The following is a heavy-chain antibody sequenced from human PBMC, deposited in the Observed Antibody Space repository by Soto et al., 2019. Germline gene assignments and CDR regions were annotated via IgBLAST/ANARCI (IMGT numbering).Heavy chain of an antibody. D-gene: IGHD3-16*01. J-gene: IGHJ6*02. CDR2: LYTEGTT. CDR1: GFDFDSYT. CDR3: VRPRPSGENYGMDV. V-gene: IGHV3-53*01. Sequence: LRLSCGASGFDFDSYTIHWVRQAPGKGLEWVSILYTEGTTYYADSVKGRFTLSRDSSKNTLFLQMDSLRAEDTAVYYCVRPRPSGENYGMDVWGQGTTVTVSS.